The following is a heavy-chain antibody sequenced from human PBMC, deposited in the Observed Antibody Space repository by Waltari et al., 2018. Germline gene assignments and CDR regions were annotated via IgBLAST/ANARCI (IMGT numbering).Heavy chain of an antibody. CDR1: GDFPSDDH. V-gene: IGHV4-59*08. CDR3: ARLPTKYFDSIGWGFFDQ. CDR2: LRNTGGT. D-gene: IGHD3-22*01. J-gene: IGHJ4*02. Sequence: HVQLQESGPGLVKPSETLALTCTVAGDFPSDDHWSGIRQAPGKGLEWIAYLRNTGGTKCTPSLESRVTVSAVTSKKQFSLRLTSVTAADTAVYYCARLPTKYFDSIGWGFFDQWGQGILVTVSS.